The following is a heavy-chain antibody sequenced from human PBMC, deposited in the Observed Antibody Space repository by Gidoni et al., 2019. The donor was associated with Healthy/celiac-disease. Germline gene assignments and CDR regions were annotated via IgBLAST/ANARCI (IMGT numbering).Heavy chain of an antibody. CDR1: GYTFTGYY. CDR3: ARDRARPLGMDV. CDR2: INPNSGGT. Sequence: QFQLVQSGAAVKKPGASAKVSCKASGYTFTGYYMHWVRQAPGQGLEWMGWINPNSGGTNYAQKCQGWVTMTRDTSISTAYMELSRLRSDDTAVYYCARDRARPLGMDVWGQGTTVTVSS. D-gene: IGHD3-10*01. J-gene: IGHJ6*02. V-gene: IGHV1-2*04.